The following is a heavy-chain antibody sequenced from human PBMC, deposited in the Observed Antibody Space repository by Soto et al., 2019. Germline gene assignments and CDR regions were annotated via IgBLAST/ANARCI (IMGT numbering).Heavy chain of an antibody. CDR2: INHSGST. J-gene: IGHJ6*02. Sequence: KPSETLSLTCADYGGSFSGYYWSWIRQPPGKGLEWIGEINHSGSTNYNPSLKSRVTISVDTSKNQFSLNLSSVTAADTAVYYCAGGRGRQQLVMSYYYGMDVWGQGTTVPVSS. D-gene: IGHD6-13*01. CDR3: AGGRGRQQLVMSYYYGMDV. CDR1: GGSFSGYY. V-gene: IGHV4-34*01.